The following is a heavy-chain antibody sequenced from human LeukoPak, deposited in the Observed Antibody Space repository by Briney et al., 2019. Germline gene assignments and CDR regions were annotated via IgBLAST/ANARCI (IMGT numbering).Heavy chain of an antibody. J-gene: IGHJ4*02. CDR1: GFTFDDYG. Sequence: PGGSLRLSCAASGFTFDDYGMSWVRQAPGKGLEWVSGINWNGGSTGYADSVKGRFTISRDNAKNSLYLQMNSLRAEDTALYYCARGYCSSTSWYGVIAMDYWGQGTLVTVSS. CDR2: INWNGGST. CDR3: ARGYCSSTSWYGVIAMDY. D-gene: IGHD2-2*01. V-gene: IGHV3-20*04.